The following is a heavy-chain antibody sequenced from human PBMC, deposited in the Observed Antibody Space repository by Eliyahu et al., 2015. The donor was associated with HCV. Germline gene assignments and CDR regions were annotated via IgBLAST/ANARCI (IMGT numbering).Heavy chain of an antibody. CDR2: XWYDGSNK. D-gene: IGHD1-26*01. Sequence: QVQLVESGGGVAQPGRSLXLSCAASGXXFSSYXLPWVRQAPGKGXEWXAVXWYDGSNKYYADSVKGRFTISRDNSKNTLYLQMNSLRAEDTAVYYCARDGQRYSGSYFQQPDFDYWGQGTLVTVSS. J-gene: IGHJ4*02. V-gene: IGHV3-33*01. CDR1: GXXFSSYX. CDR3: ARDGQRYSGSYFQQPDFDY.